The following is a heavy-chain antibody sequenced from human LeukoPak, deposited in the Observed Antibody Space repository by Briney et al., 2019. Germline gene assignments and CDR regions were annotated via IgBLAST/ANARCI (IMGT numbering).Heavy chain of an antibody. V-gene: IGHV4-59*01. CDR3: ARAAWYDSSGYDGRGDYFDY. J-gene: IGHJ4*02. CDR2: IYHSGST. CDR1: GGSITYYY. Sequence: PSETLSLTCTVSGGSITYYYWSWIRQPPGKGLEWIGYIYHSGSTNYNPSLKSRVTISIDTSKNQFSLKLTSVTAADTAVYYCARAAWYDSSGYDGRGDYFDYWGQGTLVTVSS. D-gene: IGHD3-22*01.